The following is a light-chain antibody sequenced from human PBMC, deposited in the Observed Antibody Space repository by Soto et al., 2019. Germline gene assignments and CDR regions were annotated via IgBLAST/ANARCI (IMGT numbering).Light chain of an antibody. CDR1: SSDVGGYNY. CDR2: EVS. V-gene: IGLV2-14*01. CDR3: SSYTRSSTLDYV. J-gene: IGLJ1*01. Sequence: QSVLAQPASVSGSPGQSITISCTGTSSDVGGYNYVSWYQQHPGKAPKLMIYEVSYRPSGVSNRFSGSKSGNTASLTITGLQAEDEADYYCSSYTRSSTLDYVFGTGTKVTVL.